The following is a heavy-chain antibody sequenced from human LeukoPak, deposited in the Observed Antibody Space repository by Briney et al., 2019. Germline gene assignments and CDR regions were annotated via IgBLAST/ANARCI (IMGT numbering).Heavy chain of an antibody. Sequence: SETLSLTCTVSGGSISSSGYYWGWIRQPPGKGLEWIVSIYYSGSTYYNPSLKSRVTISVDTSKNQFSLKLSSVTAADTAVYYCARGDYGDNYVGPAAGWFDPWGQGTLVAVPS. V-gene: IGHV4-39*07. CDR3: ARGDYGDNYVGPAAGWFDP. CDR2: IYYSGST. CDR1: GGSISSSGYY. D-gene: IGHD4-17*01. J-gene: IGHJ5*02.